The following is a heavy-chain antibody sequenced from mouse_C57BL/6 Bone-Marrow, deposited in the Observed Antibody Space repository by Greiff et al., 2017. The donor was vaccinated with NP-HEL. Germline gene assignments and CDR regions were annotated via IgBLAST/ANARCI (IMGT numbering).Heavy chain of an antibody. Sequence: EVKVVESGGGLVKPGGSLKLSCAASGFTFSDYGMHWVRQAPEKGLEWVAYISSGSSTIYYADTVKGRFTISRDNAKNTLFLQMTSLRSEDTAMYYCARAYGSSYVGYFDVWGTGTTVTVSS. CDR1: GFTFSDYG. D-gene: IGHD1-1*01. J-gene: IGHJ1*03. CDR2: ISSGSSTI. CDR3: ARAYGSSYVGYFDV. V-gene: IGHV5-17*01.